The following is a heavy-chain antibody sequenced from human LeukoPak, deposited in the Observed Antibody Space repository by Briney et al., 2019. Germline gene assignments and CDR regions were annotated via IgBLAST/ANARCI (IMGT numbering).Heavy chain of an antibody. CDR2: IYYSGST. Sequence: PSETLSLTYTVSGGSISSYYWSWIRQPPGKGLEWIGYIYYSGSTNYNPSLKSRVTISVDTSKNQFSLKLSSVTAADTAVYYCARGLLEHYFDYWGQGTLVTVSS. J-gene: IGHJ4*02. D-gene: IGHD1-1*01. CDR3: ARGLLEHYFDY. V-gene: IGHV4-59*01. CDR1: GGSISSYY.